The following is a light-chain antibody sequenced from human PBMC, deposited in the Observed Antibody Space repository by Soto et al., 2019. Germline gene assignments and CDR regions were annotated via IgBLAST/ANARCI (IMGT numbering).Light chain of an antibody. Sequence: IQLTQAPSSLSASVGDRVPITCRDSQGIRRHLAWYQQKSGKAPDLLIYTASNLQSGVPSRFSGSESGTDFTLTISSLQPEDFATYYGQQRYSTPISFGPGTRLEIK. V-gene: IGKV1-39*01. J-gene: IGKJ5*01. CDR1: QGIRRH. CDR2: TAS. CDR3: QQRYSTPIS.